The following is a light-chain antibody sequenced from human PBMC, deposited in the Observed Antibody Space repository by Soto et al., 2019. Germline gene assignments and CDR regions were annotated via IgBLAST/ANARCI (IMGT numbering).Light chain of an antibody. CDR1: QSVTTN. V-gene: IGKV3-15*01. CDR2: GAS. Sequence: EVVMTQSPATLSVSPGERATLSCRASQSVTTNMAWYQQKPGQAPRLLIYGASTRATGIPARFSGSGSGTDFTLTISSLQSEDFAVYYCQQYNNWPPWTLGQGTKVDI. J-gene: IGKJ1*01. CDR3: QQYNNWPPWT.